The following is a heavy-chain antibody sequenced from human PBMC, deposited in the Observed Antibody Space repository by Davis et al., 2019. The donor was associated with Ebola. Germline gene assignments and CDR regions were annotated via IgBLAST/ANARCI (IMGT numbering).Heavy chain of an antibody. Sequence: SVKVSCKASGGTFSSYAISWVRQAPGQGLEWMGGIIPIYGTANYAQMFQARVTITADESTSTAYLELSSLRSDDTAVYYCARGLARKNYYQGMDVWGQGTTITVSS. V-gene: IGHV1-69*13. CDR1: GGTFSSYA. CDR2: IIPIYGTA. CDR3: ARGLARKNYYQGMDV. D-gene: IGHD3-16*01. J-gene: IGHJ6*01.